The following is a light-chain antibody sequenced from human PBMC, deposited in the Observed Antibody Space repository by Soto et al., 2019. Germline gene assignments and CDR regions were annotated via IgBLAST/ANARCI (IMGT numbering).Light chain of an antibody. CDR1: SSNIGSNT. Sequence: QSVLTQPPSASGTPGQRVTISCSGSSSNIGSNTVNWYQQLPGTAPKLLIYSNNQRPSGVPDRFSGSKAGTSASLAISGLQAEDEADYYCAAWDDSLKGTGLGGGTKLTVL. J-gene: IGLJ3*02. V-gene: IGLV1-44*01. CDR3: AAWDDSLKGTG. CDR2: SNN.